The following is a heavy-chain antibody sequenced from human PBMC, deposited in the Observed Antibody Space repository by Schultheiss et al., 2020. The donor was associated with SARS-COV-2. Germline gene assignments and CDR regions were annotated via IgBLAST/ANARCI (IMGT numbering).Heavy chain of an antibody. V-gene: IGHV3-15*01. CDR2: IKSKTDGGTT. J-gene: IGHJ4*02. CDR3: TTEGIVVVPAAIRGAFDY. D-gene: IGHD2-2*02. Sequence: GGSLRLSCAASGFTFSSYWMSWVRQAPGKGLEWVGRIKSKTDGGTTDYAAPVKGRFTISRDDSKNTLYLQMNSLKTEDTAVYYCTTEGIVVVPAAIRGAFDYWGQGTLVTVSS. CDR1: GFTFSSYW.